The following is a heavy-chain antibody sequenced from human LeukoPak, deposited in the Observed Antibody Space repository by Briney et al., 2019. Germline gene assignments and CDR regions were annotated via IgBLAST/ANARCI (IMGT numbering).Heavy chain of an antibody. CDR1: GFTFSSYG. Sequence: PGGSLTLPCTASGFTFSSYGMSWVRQAPGKGLEWVSSIGNDKHYADSVKGRFTVSRDNSKNTLYLQLNSLRAEDSAVYCCAKDAIPGNSIWDYFAYWGQGTLVTVSS. J-gene: IGHJ4*02. CDR2: IGNDK. CDR3: AKDAIPGNSIWDYFAY. D-gene: IGHD1-7*01. V-gene: IGHV3-23*01.